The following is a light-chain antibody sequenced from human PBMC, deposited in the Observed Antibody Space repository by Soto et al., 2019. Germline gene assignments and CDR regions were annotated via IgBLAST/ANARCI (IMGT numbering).Light chain of an antibody. Sequence: DIPLTQSPSFLSASVGDRVTITCRASQGISSYLAWYQQKPGKAPTLLIYAASTLQSGVPSRVSGSSSVKVFTLTISSLQPEDFATYYCQQLNSYRTFGPGTKVDIK. CDR1: QGISSY. J-gene: IGKJ3*01. V-gene: IGKV1-9*01. CDR3: QQLNSYRT. CDR2: AAS.